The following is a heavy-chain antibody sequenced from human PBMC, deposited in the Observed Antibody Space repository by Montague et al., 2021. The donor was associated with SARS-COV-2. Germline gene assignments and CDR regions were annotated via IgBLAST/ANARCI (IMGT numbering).Heavy chain of an antibody. CDR3: AKESYYNFWSGYSPGENWFDP. CDR2: ISWNSGSI. J-gene: IGHJ5*02. V-gene: IGHV3-9*01. Sequence: SLRLSCAASGFTFGDYAMHWVRQAPGKGLEWVSGISWNSGSIGYADSVKGRFTISRDNAKNSLYLQMNSLRAEDTALYYCAKESYYNFWSGYSPGENWFDPWGQGTLVTVSS. D-gene: IGHD3-3*01. CDR1: GFTFGDYA.